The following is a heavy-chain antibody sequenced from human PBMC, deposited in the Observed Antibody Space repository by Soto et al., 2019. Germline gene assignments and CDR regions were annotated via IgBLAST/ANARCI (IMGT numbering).Heavy chain of an antibody. V-gene: IGHV3-30*18. CDR2: ISYDGSNK. CDR1: GFTFSSYG. Sequence: GGSLRLSCAASGFTFSSYGMHWVRQAPGKGLEWVAVISYDGSNKYYADSVKGRFTISRDNSKNTLYLQMNSLRAEDTAVYYCAKDLRDFWSGYYYYYYYMDVWGKGTTVTVSS. D-gene: IGHD3-3*01. CDR3: AKDLRDFWSGYYYYYYYMDV. J-gene: IGHJ6*03.